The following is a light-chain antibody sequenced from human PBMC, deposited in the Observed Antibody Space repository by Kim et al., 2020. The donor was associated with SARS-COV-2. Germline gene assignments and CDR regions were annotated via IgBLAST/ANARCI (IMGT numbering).Light chain of an antibody. V-gene: IGKV3-15*01. J-gene: IGKJ5*01. Sequence: SPGERPPLPCRASQGVSSNLAWYRQKPGEAPRLLIYGASTRATGVPARFSGSGSGTEFTLTISSLQSEDFAVYYCQQYNNWAPITFGQGTRLEIK. CDR2: GAS. CDR1: QGVSSN. CDR3: QQYNNWAPIT.